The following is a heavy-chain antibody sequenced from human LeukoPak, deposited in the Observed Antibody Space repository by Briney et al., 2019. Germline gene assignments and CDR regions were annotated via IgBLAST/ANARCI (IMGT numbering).Heavy chain of an antibody. CDR2: IKSKTDGGTT. J-gene: IGHJ1*01. CDR3: TTSPADYYDYVWGSYRRSAEYFQH. V-gene: IGHV3-15*01. CDR1: GFTFSNAW. Sequence: PGGSLRLSCAASGFTFSNAWMSWVRQAPGKGLEWVGRIKSKTDGGTTDYAAPVIGRFTISRDDSKNTLYLQMNSLKTEDTAVYYCTTSPADYYDYVWGSYRRSAEYFQHWGQGTLVTVSS. D-gene: IGHD3-16*02.